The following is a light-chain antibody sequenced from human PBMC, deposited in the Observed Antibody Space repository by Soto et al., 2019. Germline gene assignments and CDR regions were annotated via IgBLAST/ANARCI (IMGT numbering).Light chain of an antibody. Sequence: QSVLTQPPSASGSPGQSVTISCTGTSSDIGAYIYVSWYQPHPGKAPKLMISEVSRRPSGVPERFSGSKSGNTASLTVSGLQADDEAHYYCSSYAGSHNFVFGTGTKVTVL. J-gene: IGLJ1*01. V-gene: IGLV2-8*01. CDR2: EVS. CDR1: SSDIGAYIY. CDR3: SSYAGSHNFV.